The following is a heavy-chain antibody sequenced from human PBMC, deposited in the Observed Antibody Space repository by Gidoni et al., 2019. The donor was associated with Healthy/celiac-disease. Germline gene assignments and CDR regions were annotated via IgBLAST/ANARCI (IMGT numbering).Heavy chain of an antibody. V-gene: IGHV3-21*01. CDR2: ISSSSSYI. Sequence: EVQLVESGGGLVKPGGSLRLSCAASGFTFSSYSMNWVRQAPGKGLEWVLSISSSSSYIYYSDSVKGRFTISRDNAKNSLYLQMNSLRAEDTAVYYCARDSISGGGGDCYGPFDIWGQGTMVTVSS. D-gene: IGHD2-21*02. CDR3: ARDSISGGGGDCYGPFDI. J-gene: IGHJ3*02. CDR1: GFTFSSYS.